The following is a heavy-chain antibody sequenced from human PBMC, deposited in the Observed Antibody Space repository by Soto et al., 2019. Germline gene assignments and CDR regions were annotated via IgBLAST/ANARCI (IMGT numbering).Heavy chain of an antibody. J-gene: IGHJ4*02. Sequence: EVQLLESGGGLVQPGGSLTLSCAASGFTFNNYAMNWVRQAPGKGLEWVSAISGSGDKTYYADSVKGRFTISRDISRTVVYLKMNSLRADDTAVYYCAKVGARFRYYFDYWGQGTLVTVSS. D-gene: IGHD3-10*01. CDR1: GFTFNNYA. V-gene: IGHV3-23*01. CDR3: AKVGARFRYYFDY. CDR2: ISGSGDKT.